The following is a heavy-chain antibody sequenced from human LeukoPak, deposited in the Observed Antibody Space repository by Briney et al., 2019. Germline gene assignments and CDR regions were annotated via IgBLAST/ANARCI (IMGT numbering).Heavy chain of an antibody. Sequence: PSETLSLTCTVSGGSVSSGSYYRSWIRQPPGKGLEWIGYIYYSGSTNYNPSLKSRVTISVDTSKNQFSLKLSSVTAADTAVYYCARASGGYSSGWYLDYWGQGTLVTVSS. CDR2: IYYSGST. V-gene: IGHV4-61*01. CDR1: GGSVSSGSYY. J-gene: IGHJ4*02. D-gene: IGHD6-19*01. CDR3: ARASGGYSSGWYLDY.